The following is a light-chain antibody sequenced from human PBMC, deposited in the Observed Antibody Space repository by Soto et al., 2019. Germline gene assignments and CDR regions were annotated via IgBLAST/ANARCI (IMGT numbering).Light chain of an antibody. V-gene: IGKV3-20*01. CDR1: QSITNNY. Sequence: EIVLTQSPGTLSLSPGERATLSCRASQSITNNYLAWYQQKPRQSPRLLIYDASFRATGIPDRFSGSGSGTDFTLTISRLEPEDFAVYYCQQCATSPLTFGQGTKVEIK. CDR2: DAS. J-gene: IGKJ1*01. CDR3: QQCATSPLT.